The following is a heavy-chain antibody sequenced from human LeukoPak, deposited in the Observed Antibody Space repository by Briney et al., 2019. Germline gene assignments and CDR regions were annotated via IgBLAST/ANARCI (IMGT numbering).Heavy chain of an antibody. J-gene: IGHJ4*02. CDR3: ATTTNRARYFDY. Sequence: ASVKISCKVSGYTFTDYYMHWVQQAPGKGLEWMGLVDPEDGETIYAQKLQGRVTLTADTSTDTAYMELSSLRSEDTAMYYCATTTNRARYFDYWGQGTLVTVSS. CDR2: VDPEDGET. CDR1: GYTFTDYY. V-gene: IGHV1-69-2*01. D-gene: IGHD2-8*01.